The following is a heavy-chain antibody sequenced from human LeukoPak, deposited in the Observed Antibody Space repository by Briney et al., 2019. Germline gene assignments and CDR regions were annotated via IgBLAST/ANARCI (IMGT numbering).Heavy chain of an antibody. V-gene: IGHV3-48*03. J-gene: IGHJ4*02. CDR3: ARDGPGYSFDY. Sequence: PGGSLRLSSAASGFTFTGYEMHWLRQAPGKGLESVSSISTSGSTKYYADSVKGRFTISRDNAKNSLYLQMNSLRAEDTAVYYCARDGPGYSFDYWGQGTLVTVSS. D-gene: IGHD5-12*01. CDR1: GFTFTGYE. CDR2: ISTSGSTK.